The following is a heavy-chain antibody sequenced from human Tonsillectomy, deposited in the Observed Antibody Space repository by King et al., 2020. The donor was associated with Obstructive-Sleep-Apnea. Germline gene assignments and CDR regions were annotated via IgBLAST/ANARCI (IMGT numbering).Heavy chain of an antibody. CDR2: ISGSGGCI. J-gene: IGHJ4*02. D-gene: IGHD4-17*01. CDR1: GFTFDMYA. Sequence: VQLVESGGDLVQPGGSLRLSCTGSGFTFDMYAMTWIRQAPGKGLEWGSDISGSGGCIYYGDAVKGRFTISRDNSKKTLYLEMRSLRADDTATYYCMGDRNEWTTVTTRVPFEKGGQGTRVSVSS. V-gene: IGHV3-23*04. CDR3: MGDRNEWTTVTTRVPFEK.